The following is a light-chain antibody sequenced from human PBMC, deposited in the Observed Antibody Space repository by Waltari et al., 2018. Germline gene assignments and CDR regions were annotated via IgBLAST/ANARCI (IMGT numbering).Light chain of an antibody. CDR3: SSYSSDNSLYV. V-gene: IGLV2-14*03. Sequence: QSALTQPASVSGSPGQSLPVSCTGSSRDVGGNNYVSWYQQHPGKAPKLMIFDVTNRPSGISDRFSGSKSGNTASLTISGLQAEDEADYYCSSYSSDNSLYVFGTGTKVTVL. CDR2: DVT. CDR1: SRDVGGNNY. J-gene: IGLJ1*01.